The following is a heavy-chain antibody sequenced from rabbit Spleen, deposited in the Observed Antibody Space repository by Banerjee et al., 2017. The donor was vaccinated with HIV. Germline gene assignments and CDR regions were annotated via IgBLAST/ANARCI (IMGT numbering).Heavy chain of an antibody. CDR1: GLSLNNNAY. J-gene: IGHJ4*01. CDR2: INAITGKA. CDR3: ARDAAGREDFNL. Sequence: QSLEESGGDLVKPGASLTLTCTASGLSLNNNAYMCWVRQAPGKGLEWIACINAITGKAVYASWAKGRFTISKTSSTTVTLQTTSLTAADTATYFCARDAAGREDFNLWGPGTLVTVS. D-gene: IGHD4-2*01. V-gene: IGHV1S40*01.